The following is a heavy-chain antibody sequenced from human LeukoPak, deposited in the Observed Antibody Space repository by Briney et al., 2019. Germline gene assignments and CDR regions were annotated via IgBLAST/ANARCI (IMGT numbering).Heavy chain of an antibody. CDR3: ARRSGSYLATRFDP. D-gene: IGHD3-10*01. Sequence: GASVKVSCKAPGGTFSSYAISWVRQAPGQGLEWMGGIIPIFGTANYAQKFQGRVTITADKSTSTAYMELSSLRSEDTAVYYCARRSGSYLATRFDPWGQGTLVTVSS. J-gene: IGHJ5*02. CDR2: IIPIFGTA. V-gene: IGHV1-69*06. CDR1: GGTFSSYA.